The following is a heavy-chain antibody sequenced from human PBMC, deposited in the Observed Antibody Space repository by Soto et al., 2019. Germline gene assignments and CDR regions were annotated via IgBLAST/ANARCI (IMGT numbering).Heavy chain of an antibody. CDR2: IDPSDSYT. J-gene: IGHJ6*02. CDR3: AKLVTTEPYYYYGMDV. Sequence: LGESLKISCKGSGYSFTSYWISWVRQMPGKGLEWMGRIDPSDSYTNYSPSFQGHVTISADKSISTAYLQWSSLKASDTAMYYCAKLVTTEPYYYYGMDVWGQGTTVNVS. CDR1: GYSFTSYW. D-gene: IGHD4-17*01. V-gene: IGHV5-10-1*01.